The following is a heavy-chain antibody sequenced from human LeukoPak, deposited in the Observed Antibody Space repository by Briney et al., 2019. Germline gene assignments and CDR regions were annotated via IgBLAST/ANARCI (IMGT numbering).Heavy chain of an antibody. D-gene: IGHD3-3*01. CDR3: AKSWSGYYNFDY. V-gene: IGHV3-23*01. CDR1: GFTFSSYA. Sequence: GSLRLSCAASGFTFSSYAMSWVRQAPGKGLEWVSAISGSGGSTYYADSVKGRFTISRDNSKNTLYLQMNSLRAEDTAVYYCAKSWSGYYNFDYWGQGTLVTVSS. CDR2: ISGSGGST. J-gene: IGHJ4*02.